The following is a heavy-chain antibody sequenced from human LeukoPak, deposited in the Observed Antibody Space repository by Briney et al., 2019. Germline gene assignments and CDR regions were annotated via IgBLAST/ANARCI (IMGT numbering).Heavy chain of an antibody. Sequence: ASVKVSCKASGYTFTGYYMHWVRQAPGQGLEWMGWINPNSGGTNYAQKFRGRVTMTRDTSISTAYMELRSLRSDDTAVYYCARVHYDAFDYWGQGTLVTVSS. J-gene: IGHJ4*02. D-gene: IGHD3-22*01. CDR2: INPNSGGT. CDR3: ARVHYDAFDY. V-gene: IGHV1-2*02. CDR1: GYTFTGYY.